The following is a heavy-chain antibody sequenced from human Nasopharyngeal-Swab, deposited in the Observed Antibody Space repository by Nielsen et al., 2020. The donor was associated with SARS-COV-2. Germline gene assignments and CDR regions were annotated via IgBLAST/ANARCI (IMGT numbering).Heavy chain of an antibody. Sequence: GESLKISCAASGFTFSSYAMSWVRQAPGKGLEWVSAISGSGGSTYYADSVKGRFTISRDNSKNTLYLQTNSLRAEDTAVYYCAKDLSLVVITTPNYWGQGTLVTVSS. CDR2: ISGSGGST. CDR1: GFTFSSYA. CDR3: AKDLSLVVITTPNY. V-gene: IGHV3-23*01. J-gene: IGHJ4*02. D-gene: IGHD3-22*01.